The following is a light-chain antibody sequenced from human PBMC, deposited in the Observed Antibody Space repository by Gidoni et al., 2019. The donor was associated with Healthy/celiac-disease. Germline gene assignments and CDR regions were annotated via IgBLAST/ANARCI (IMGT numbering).Light chain of an antibody. CDR2: DAS. J-gene: IGKJ2*01. V-gene: IGKV3-11*01. CDR3: QQRSNWPPNT. Sequence: ELVLTQSPATLSLSPGERATLSCRASQSVSSYLAWYQQNPGQAPRILIYDASNRATGSPARFSGSGSGTDFTLTISSREPEDCAVYYCQQRSNWPPNTFGQGTKLEIK. CDR1: QSVSSY.